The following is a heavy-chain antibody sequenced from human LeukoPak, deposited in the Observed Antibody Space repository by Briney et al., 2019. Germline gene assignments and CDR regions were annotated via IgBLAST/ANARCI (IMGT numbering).Heavy chain of an antibody. CDR1: GFTFSSYS. V-gene: IGHV3-48*01. Sequence: GGSLRLSCAASGFTFSSYSMNWVRQAPGKGLEWVSYISSSSSSTIYYADSVKGRFTISRDNAKNSLYLQMNSLRAEDTAVYYCARGILHRYYFDYWGQGTLVTVSS. CDR3: ARGILHRYYFDY. CDR2: ISSSSSSTI. J-gene: IGHJ4*02. D-gene: IGHD1-26*01.